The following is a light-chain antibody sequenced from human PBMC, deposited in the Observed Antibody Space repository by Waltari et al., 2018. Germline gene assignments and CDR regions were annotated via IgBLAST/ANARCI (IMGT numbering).Light chain of an antibody. J-gene: IGLJ3*02. CDR2: DVT. V-gene: IGLV2-14*03. CDR3: SSYTSRATWV. Sequence: QSALTQPASVSGSPGQAITIPCTGTSSDVGVYNYVSWFQQPPAKAPRLLIFDVTNRPSGVSNRFSGSKSGNTASLTISGLQAEDEADYYCSSYTSRATWVFGGGTRLAVL. CDR1: SSDVGVYNY.